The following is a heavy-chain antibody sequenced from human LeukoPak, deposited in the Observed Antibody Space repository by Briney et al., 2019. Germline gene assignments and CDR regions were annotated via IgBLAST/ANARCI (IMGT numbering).Heavy chain of an antibody. CDR3: ARVYYYGSGSPSFDY. V-gene: IGHV4-4*02. J-gene: IGHJ4*02. CDR2: IYHSGST. Sequence: KPSGTLSLTCAVSGGSISSSNWWSWVRQPPGKGLEWIGEIYHSGSTNYNPSLKSRVTISVDKSKNQFSLKLSSVTAADTAVYYCARVYYYGSGSPSFDYWGQGTLVTVSS. CDR1: GGSISSSNW. D-gene: IGHD3-10*01.